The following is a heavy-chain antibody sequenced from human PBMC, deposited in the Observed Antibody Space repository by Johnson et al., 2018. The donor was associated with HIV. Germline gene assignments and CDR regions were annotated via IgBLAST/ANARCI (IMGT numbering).Heavy chain of an antibody. V-gene: IGHV3-20*04. J-gene: IGHJ3*02. CDR1: RFTFSSYP. D-gene: IGHD2-15*01. CDR3: ARAPGGSPRAAFDI. Sequence: VPLVESGGGLVKPGGSLRLSCSASRFTFSSYPMHWVRQAPGMGLQWVSGIHWTGGITGYAEPVKGRFTISRDNAKNSLYLQMNSLRAEDTALYYCARAPGGSPRAAFDIWGQGTMVTVSS. CDR2: IHWTGGIT.